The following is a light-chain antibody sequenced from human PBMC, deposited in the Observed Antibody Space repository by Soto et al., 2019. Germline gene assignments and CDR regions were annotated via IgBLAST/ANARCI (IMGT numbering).Light chain of an antibody. CDR2: EVS. CDR1: SSDVGGYNH. CDR3: SSYTSINTGV. Sequence: QSALTQPASVSESPGQSITISCTGTSSDVGGYNHVSWYQQHPGKAPKLMIYEVSNRPSGVPNRFSGSKSGNTASLTISGLQAEDEADYYCSSYTSINTGVFGGGTKLTVL. V-gene: IGLV2-14*01. J-gene: IGLJ3*02.